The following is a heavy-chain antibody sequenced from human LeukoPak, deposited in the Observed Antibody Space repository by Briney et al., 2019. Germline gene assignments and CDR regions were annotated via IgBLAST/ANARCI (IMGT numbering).Heavy chain of an antibody. J-gene: IGHJ6*03. Sequence: SETLSLTCTVSGGSISSRRYYWGWLRQPPGKGLEWIGIIYYSGSTYSNPSLRSRVTISVDTSKNQFSLKLSSVTAADTAVYYCASFYCSGGSCYQYYYYYYMDVWGKGTTVTISS. CDR1: GGSISSRRYY. CDR2: IYYSGST. D-gene: IGHD2-15*01. CDR3: ASFYCSGGSCYQYYYYYYMDV. V-gene: IGHV4-39*01.